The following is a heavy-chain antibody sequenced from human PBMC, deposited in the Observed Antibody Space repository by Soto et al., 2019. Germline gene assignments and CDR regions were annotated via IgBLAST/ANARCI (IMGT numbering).Heavy chain of an antibody. J-gene: IGHJ4*02. CDR3: ARGYSGYDWPHYFDY. Sequence: ASVKVSCKASGYTFTSYYMHWVRQAPGQGLEWMGRINPIVGTANYAQKFQGRVTITADESTSTAYMELSSLRSEDTAVYYCARGYSGYDWPHYFDYWGQGTLVTVSS. CDR1: GYTFTSYY. CDR2: INPIVGTA. V-gene: IGHV1-69*11. D-gene: IGHD5-12*01.